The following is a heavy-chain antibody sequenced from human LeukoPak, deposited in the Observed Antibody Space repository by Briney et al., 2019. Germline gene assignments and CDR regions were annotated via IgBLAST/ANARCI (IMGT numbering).Heavy chain of an antibody. CDR1: GFTFDDYA. CDR3: ARDSEVTSGYGMDV. D-gene: IGHD4-17*01. CDR2: ISWNSGSI. Sequence: GGSLRLSCAASGFTFDDYAMHWVRQAPGKGLEWVSGISWNSGSIGYADSVKGRFTISRDNAKNSLYLQMNSLRAEDTAVYYCARDSEVTSGYGMDVWGQGTTVTVSS. J-gene: IGHJ6*02. V-gene: IGHV3-9*01.